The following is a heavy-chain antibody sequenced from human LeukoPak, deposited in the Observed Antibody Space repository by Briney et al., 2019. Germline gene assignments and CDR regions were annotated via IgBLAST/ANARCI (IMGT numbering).Heavy chain of an antibody. CDR1: GFTFSSSA. V-gene: IGHV3-74*01. D-gene: IGHD6-6*01. CDR2: ITNDGSST. Sequence: GGSLRLSCAASGFTFSSSAMSWVRQVPGKGLEWVSRITNDGSSTTYADSVKGRFTISRDNSKNTLYLQMNSLRAEDTAVYYCARDYAARLDYWGQGTLVTVSS. J-gene: IGHJ4*02. CDR3: ARDYAARLDY.